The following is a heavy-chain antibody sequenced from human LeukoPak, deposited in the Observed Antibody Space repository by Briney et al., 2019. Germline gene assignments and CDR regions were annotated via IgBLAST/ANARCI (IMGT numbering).Heavy chain of an antibody. CDR3: VKSGGYGLIDY. J-gene: IGHJ4*02. Sequence: PSETLSLTCTVSGGSISSYYWSWIRQPPGKGLEWIGYIYYSGSTNYNPSLKSRVTISVDTSKNQFSLKLSSVTAADTAVYYCVKSGGYGLIDYWGQGTRVTVSS. D-gene: IGHD1-26*01. V-gene: IGHV4-59*01. CDR1: GGSISSYY. CDR2: IYYSGST.